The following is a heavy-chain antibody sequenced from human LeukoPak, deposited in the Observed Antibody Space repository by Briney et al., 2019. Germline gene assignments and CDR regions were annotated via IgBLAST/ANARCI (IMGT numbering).Heavy chain of an antibody. CDR3: ARGGYDFWSGYQANWSDP. V-gene: IGHV4-34*01. CDR2: INHSGST. D-gene: IGHD3-3*01. Sequence: PSETLSLTCAVYGGSFSGYYCSWIRQPPGKGLEWIGEINHSGSTNYNPSLKSRVTISVDTSKNQFSLKLGSVTAADTAVYYCARGGYDFWSGYQANWSDPWGQGTLVTVSS. CDR1: GGSFSGYY. J-gene: IGHJ5*02.